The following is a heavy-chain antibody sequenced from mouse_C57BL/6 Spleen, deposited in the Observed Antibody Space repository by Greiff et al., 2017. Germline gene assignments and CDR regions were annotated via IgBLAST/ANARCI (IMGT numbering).Heavy chain of an antibody. Sequence: VQLQQPGAELVKPGASVKLSCKASGYTFTSYWMHWVKQRPGQGLEWIGMIHPNSGSTNYNEKFKSKATLTVDKSSSTAYMQLSSLTSEDSAVYYCARPGGYDDYAMDYWGQGTSVTVSS. D-gene: IGHD2-2*01. CDR2: IHPNSGST. V-gene: IGHV1-64*01. J-gene: IGHJ4*01. CDR1: GYTFTSYW. CDR3: ARPGGYDDYAMDY.